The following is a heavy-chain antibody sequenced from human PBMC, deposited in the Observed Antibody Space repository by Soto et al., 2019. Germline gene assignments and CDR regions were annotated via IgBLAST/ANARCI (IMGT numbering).Heavy chain of an antibody. D-gene: IGHD3-3*01. J-gene: IGHJ6*02. Sequence: SEALSLTCTVSGVSISSYYWSWIRQPPGKGLEGIGYIYYSGSTNYNPSLKSRVTISVDTSKNQFSLKLSSVTAADTAVYYCARDYDFWSGPYGMDVWGQGPTVTVSS. CDR3: ARDYDFWSGPYGMDV. CDR2: IYYSGST. CDR1: GVSISSYY. V-gene: IGHV4-59*01.